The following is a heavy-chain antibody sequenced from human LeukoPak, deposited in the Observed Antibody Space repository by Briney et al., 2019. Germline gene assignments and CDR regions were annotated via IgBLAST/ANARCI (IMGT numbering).Heavy chain of an antibody. CDR1: GFTVDDYA. V-gene: IGHV3-9*01. Sequence: RSLSLSFATPGFTVDDYAMPNIRQTPGKSLELVSGLRWNSGSKGYADTVNDRFTSSSDNAKISLYLQMNSLRAEDTALYYCAKDIGSSSWHACDIWVQGKMVNVSS. CDR2: LRWNSGSK. D-gene: IGHD6-13*01. CDR3: AKDIGSSSWHACDI. J-gene: IGHJ3*02.